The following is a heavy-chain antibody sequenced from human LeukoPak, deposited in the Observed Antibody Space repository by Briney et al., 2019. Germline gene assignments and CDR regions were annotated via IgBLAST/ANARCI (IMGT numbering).Heavy chain of an antibody. CDR3: TTRSKWKLPYFDY. J-gene: IGHJ4*02. D-gene: IGHD1-26*01. CDR1: GLTFSNAW. Sequence: GGSLRLSCAASGLTFSNAWMSWVRQAPGKGLEWVGRIKSKTDGGTTDYAAPVKGRFTISRDDSKNTLYLQMNSLKTEDTAVYYCTTRSKWKLPYFDYWGQGTLVTVSS. CDR2: IKSKTDGGTT. V-gene: IGHV3-15*01.